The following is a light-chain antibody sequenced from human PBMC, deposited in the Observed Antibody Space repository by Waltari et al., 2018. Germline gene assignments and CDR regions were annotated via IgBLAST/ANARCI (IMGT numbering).Light chain of an antibody. Sequence: DIQMTQSPSTLSASVGDRVTITCRASQTIDNYLAWYQQKPGEAPKVMLYDASSLETGVPSRFSGSGFGTDFSLTISSLQPDDFATYWCQQYNIYSPQAFGQGTKVEVK. CDR2: DAS. V-gene: IGKV1-5*01. CDR1: QTIDNY. CDR3: QQYNIYSPQA. J-gene: IGKJ1*01.